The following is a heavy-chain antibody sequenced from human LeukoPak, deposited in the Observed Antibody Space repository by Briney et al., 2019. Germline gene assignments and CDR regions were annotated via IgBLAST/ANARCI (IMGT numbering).Heavy chain of an antibody. CDR3: ARSVVAATWRFDP. CDR2: IYYSGST. CDR1: GGSISSYY. V-gene: IGHV4-59*01. D-gene: IGHD2-15*01. Sequence: SETLSLTCTVSGGSISSYYWSWIRQPPGKGLEWIGYIYYSGSTNYNPSLKSRVTISVDTSKNQFSLKLSSVTAADTAVYYCARSVVAATWRFDPWGQGTLVTVSS. J-gene: IGHJ5*02.